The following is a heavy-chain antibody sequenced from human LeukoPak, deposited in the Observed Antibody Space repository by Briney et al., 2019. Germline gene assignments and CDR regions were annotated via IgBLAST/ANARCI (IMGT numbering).Heavy chain of an antibody. CDR3: ARGPRWLQDYFNY. CDR2: IYYSGST. CDR1: GGSISSSTYY. J-gene: IGHJ4*02. Sequence: SETLSLTCTVSGGSISSSTYYWGWIHQPPGKGLEWIGSIYYSGSTYYNPSLKSRVTISVDTSKNQFSLKLSSVTAADTAVYYCARGPRWLQDYFNYWGQGTLVTVSS. D-gene: IGHD5-24*01. V-gene: IGHV4-39*07.